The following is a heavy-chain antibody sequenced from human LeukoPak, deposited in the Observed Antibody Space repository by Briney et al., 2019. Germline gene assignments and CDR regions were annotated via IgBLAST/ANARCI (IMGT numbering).Heavy chain of an antibody. CDR2: ISSSGSTI. J-gene: IGHJ4*02. CDR3: ARVSGWYFDVDY. D-gene: IGHD6-19*01. V-gene: IGHV3-11*01. Sequence: GFLRLSCAASGFTFSDYYMSWIRQAPGKGLEWVSYISSSGSTIYYADSVKGRFTTSRDNAKNSLYLQMNSLRAEDTAVYYCARVSGWYFDVDYWGQGTLVTVSS. CDR1: GFTFSDYY.